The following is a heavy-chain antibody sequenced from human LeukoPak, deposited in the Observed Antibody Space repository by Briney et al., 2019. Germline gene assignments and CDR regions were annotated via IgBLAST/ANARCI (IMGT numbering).Heavy chain of an antibody. J-gene: IGHJ4*02. CDR3: AIGGDSSTSCYRCFNY. Sequence: GESLKISCKGSGYRFTSYWIGWVRQMPGKGLEWMGIIYPDDSDTRYSPSFQGQVTISADKSNTTAYLQWSGLKASDTAMYYCAIGGDSSTSCYRCFNYWGQGTLVTVSS. CDR1: GYRFTSYW. CDR2: IYPDDSDT. V-gene: IGHV5-51*01. D-gene: IGHD2-2*01.